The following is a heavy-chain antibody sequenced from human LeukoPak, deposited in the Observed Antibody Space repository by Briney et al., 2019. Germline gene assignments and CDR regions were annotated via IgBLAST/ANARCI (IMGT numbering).Heavy chain of an antibody. J-gene: IGHJ4*02. D-gene: IGHD6-13*01. V-gene: IGHV1-69*06. CDR1: GDTFSNFA. CDR3: ARGGTSSWPPRPFDY. Sequence: GASVKVSCKASGDTFSNFAIIWVRQAPGQGLESMGGIIPFFGTANYAQKFQGRVTITADKSTSTAYMELNSLRSEDTAVYYCARGGTSSWPPRPFDYWGQGTLVTVSS. CDR2: IIPFFGTA.